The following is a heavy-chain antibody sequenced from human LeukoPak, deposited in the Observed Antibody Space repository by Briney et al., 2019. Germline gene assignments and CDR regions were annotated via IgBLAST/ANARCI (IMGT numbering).Heavy chain of an antibody. CDR2: IWYDGSNE. J-gene: IGHJ4*02. Sequence: PGGSLRLSCAASGFTFSSYGMHWVRQAPGKGLEWVAVIWYDGSNEYYADSVKGRFTISRDNSKDTLYLQMNSLRAEDTAVYYCARDRGSGSYYTDYWGQGTLVTVSS. D-gene: IGHD3-10*01. CDR1: GFTFSSYG. V-gene: IGHV3-33*01. CDR3: ARDRGSGSYYTDY.